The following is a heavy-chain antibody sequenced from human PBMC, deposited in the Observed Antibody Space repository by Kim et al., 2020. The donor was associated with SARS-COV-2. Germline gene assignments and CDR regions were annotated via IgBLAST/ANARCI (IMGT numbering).Heavy chain of an antibody. CDR3: AKGGLTGTTDYYYYMDV. Sequence: GGSLRLSCAASGFTFSSYAMSCVRQAPGKGLEWVSAISGSGGSTYYADSVKGRFTISRDNSKNTLYLQMNSLRAEDTAVYYCAKGGLTGTTDYYYYMDVWGKGTTVTVSS. CDR1: GFTFSSYA. CDR2: ISGSGGST. V-gene: IGHV3-23*01. D-gene: IGHD1-20*01. J-gene: IGHJ6*03.